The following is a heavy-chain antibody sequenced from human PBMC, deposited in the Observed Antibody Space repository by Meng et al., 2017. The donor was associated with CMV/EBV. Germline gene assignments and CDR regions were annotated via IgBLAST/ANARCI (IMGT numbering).Heavy chain of an antibody. V-gene: IGHV4-61*02. CDR2: IYTNEIS. J-gene: IGHJ5*02. CDR3: ASYVAGDGGRCS. CDR1: GGSVSSGNKH. D-gene: IGHD3-16*01. Sequence: QEPLQASAPGLVSPSQTLSLTCSVSGGSVSSGNKHWSWIRQPAGKGLEWIGQIYTNEISYYNPSLESRLTISVDTSKNEFSLKLRSVTAADTAVYYCASYVAGDGGRCSWGQGVLVTVSS.